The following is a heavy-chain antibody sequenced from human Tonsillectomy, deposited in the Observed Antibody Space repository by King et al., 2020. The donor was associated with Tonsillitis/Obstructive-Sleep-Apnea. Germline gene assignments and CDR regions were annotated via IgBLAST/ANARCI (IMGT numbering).Heavy chain of an antibody. D-gene: IGHD3-16*02. V-gene: IGHV4-34*01. CDR3: ARARSSGDYIWGSYRLLDY. Sequence: VQLQQWGAGLLNPSETLSLTCAVYGGSFSGYYWNWIRQPPGKGLEWIGEINHSGSTNYNPSLKSRVAISVDTSKNQFSLKLRSVTAADTAVYYCARARSSGDYIWGSYRLLDYWGPGTLVTVSS. CDR2: INHSGST. CDR1: GGSFSGYY. J-gene: IGHJ4*02.